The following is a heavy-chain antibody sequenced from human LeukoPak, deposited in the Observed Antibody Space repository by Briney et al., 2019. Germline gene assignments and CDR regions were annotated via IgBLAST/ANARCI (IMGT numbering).Heavy chain of an antibody. J-gene: IGHJ3*02. Sequence: ASVKVSCKASGGTFSSYAISWVRQAPGQGLEWMGWISAYNGNTNYAQKLQGRVTITRNTSISTAYMELSSLRSEDTAVYYCASTASIAARRLGVDAFDIWGQGTMVTVSS. D-gene: IGHD6-6*01. V-gene: IGHV1-8*03. CDR3: ASTASIAARRLGVDAFDI. CDR1: GGTFSSYA. CDR2: ISAYNGNT.